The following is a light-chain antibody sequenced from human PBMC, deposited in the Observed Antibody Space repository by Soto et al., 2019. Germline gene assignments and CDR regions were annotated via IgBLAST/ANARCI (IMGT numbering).Light chain of an antibody. CDR3: QQYGSSPWT. CDR1: QSVNSNY. Sequence: EIVLTQSPGTLSLSPGERATLSCRASQSVNSNYLAWYQQKLGQAPRLLIYGASSRATGIPDRFSGSGAGTDFTLTISRMAPEDFAVYYCQQYGSSPWTFGQGTKVEIK. CDR2: GAS. J-gene: IGKJ1*01. V-gene: IGKV3-20*01.